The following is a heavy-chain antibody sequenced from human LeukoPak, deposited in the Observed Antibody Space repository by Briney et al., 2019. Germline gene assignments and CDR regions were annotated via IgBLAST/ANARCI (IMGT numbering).Heavy chain of an antibody. CDR1: GVSISSRDYY. Sequence: SETLSLTCSVSGVSISSRDYYWNRMRQLPGKGLEWIGYIYHSGSTYNPSLQSRVTISLDTSKNQFSLRLTSVTAADTAVYYCAREGVAGPYCSGGRCYYYYYGLDVWGQGTTVTVS. J-gene: IGHJ6*02. D-gene: IGHD2-15*01. CDR2: IYHSGST. V-gene: IGHV4-31*03. CDR3: AREGVAGPYCSGGRCYYYYYGLDV.